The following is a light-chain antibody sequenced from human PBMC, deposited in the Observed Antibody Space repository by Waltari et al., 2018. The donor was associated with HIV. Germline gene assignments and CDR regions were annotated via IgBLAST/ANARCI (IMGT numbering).Light chain of an antibody. J-gene: IGLJ1*01. Sequence: QSALTQPRSVSGSPGQSVTISCTGTSSDVGGYNYVSWYQQQPGKAPKVMLYGVSKRPSGVPDRFSGSKYGNTASLIMSGLQAEDEADYYCCSYAGSFYVFGTGTKVTVL. CDR2: GVS. CDR1: SSDVGGYNY. CDR3: CSYAGSFYV. V-gene: IGLV2-11*01.